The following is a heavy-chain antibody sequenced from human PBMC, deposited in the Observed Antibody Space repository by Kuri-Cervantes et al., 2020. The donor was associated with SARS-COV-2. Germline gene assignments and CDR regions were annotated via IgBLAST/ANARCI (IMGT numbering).Heavy chain of an antibody. Sequence: SVKVSCKAPETTFPNYDINWVRQATGQGLEWMGGIIPMFGTADYAQKFQGRVTITADESTSTAYMELSRLRSDDTAVYYCARGSIFSDTGGWYFDYWGQGTLVTVSS. CDR2: IIPMFGTA. CDR1: ETTFPNYD. V-gene: IGHV1-69*13. CDR3: ARGSIFSDTGGWYFDY. J-gene: IGHJ4*02. D-gene: IGHD3-10*01.